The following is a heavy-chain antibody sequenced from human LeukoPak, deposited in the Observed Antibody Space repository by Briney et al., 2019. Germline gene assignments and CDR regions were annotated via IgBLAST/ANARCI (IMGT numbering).Heavy chain of an antibody. V-gene: IGHV4-34*01. CDR2: INHSGST. Sequence: SETLSLTCAVYGGSFSGYYWSWIRQPPGKGLEWIGEINHSGSTNYNPSLKSRVTISVDTSKNQFSLKVRSVTAADTAVYYCARGDSSGYYFDYWGQGTLVTVSS. D-gene: IGHD3-22*01. J-gene: IGHJ4*02. CDR3: ARGDSSGYYFDY. CDR1: GGSFSGYY.